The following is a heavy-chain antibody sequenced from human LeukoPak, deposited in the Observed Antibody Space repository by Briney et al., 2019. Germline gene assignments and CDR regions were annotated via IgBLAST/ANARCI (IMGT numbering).Heavy chain of an antibody. Sequence: GRSLRLSCAASGVTFTNYAMSWVRQAPGKGLEWVAVISYDGTKKYYADSVKGRFTISGDNSKNTVYLQMNSLRAEDTAVYFCARDAVTQWLAYYLDYWGQGTLVTVSS. V-gene: IGHV3-30*03. CDR3: ARDAVTQWLAYYLDY. CDR1: GVTFTNYA. CDR2: ISYDGTKK. D-gene: IGHD6-19*01. J-gene: IGHJ4*02.